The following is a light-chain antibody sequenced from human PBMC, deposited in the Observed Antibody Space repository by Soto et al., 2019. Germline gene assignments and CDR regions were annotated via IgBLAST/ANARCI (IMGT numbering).Light chain of an antibody. CDR3: SSYTSSSTRV. V-gene: IGLV2-14*01. J-gene: IGLJ3*02. CDR1: SSDVGGYNY. CDR2: EVS. Sequence: QCVLTQAASGSGSPGQSITISCTGTSSDVGGYNYVSWYQQHPGKAPKLMIYEVSNRPSGVSNRFSGSKSGNTASLTISGLQAEDEADYYCSSYTSSSTRVFGGGTKLTVL.